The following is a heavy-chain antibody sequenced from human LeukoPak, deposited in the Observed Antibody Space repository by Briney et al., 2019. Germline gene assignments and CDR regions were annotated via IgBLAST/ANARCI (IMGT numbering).Heavy chain of an antibody. V-gene: IGHV3-21*01. J-gene: IGHJ4*02. D-gene: IGHD2-15*01. Sequence: GGSLRLSCAASGFTFSSYSMTWVRQAPGKGLEWVSSMSSGSRYIYYADSVRGRFTISRDNAKNSLYLLMNSLRAEDTAVYYCARDRPTGASRLFVVQWGQGALVTVSS. CDR2: MSSGSRYI. CDR1: GFTFSSYS. CDR3: ARDRPTGASRLFVVQ.